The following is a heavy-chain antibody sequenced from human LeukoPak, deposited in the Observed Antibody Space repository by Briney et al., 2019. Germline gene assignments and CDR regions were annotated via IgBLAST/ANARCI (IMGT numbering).Heavy chain of an antibody. CDR2: INHSGST. V-gene: IGHV4-34*01. CDR1: GASFSSYY. CDR3: ASAYYDILSGYYMDY. J-gene: IGHJ4*02. Sequence: ESSETLSLTCAVYGASFSSYYWSWIRQPPGKGLEWIGEINHSGSTNYNPSLKSRVTISVDTSKNQFSLRLSSVTAADTAVYYCASAYYDILSGYYMDYWGRGTLVTVSS. D-gene: IGHD3-9*01.